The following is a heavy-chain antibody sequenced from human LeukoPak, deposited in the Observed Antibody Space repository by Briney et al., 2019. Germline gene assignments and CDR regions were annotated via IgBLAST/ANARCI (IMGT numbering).Heavy chain of an antibody. CDR2: IYYSGRT. D-gene: IGHD3-22*01. Sequence: SETLSLTCTVSGGSISSSSYYWGWIRQPPGKGLEWIGSIYYSGRTYYNPSLKSRVTISVDTSKNQFSLNLRFVTAAGTAVYYCARYHDSSDYWGQGTLVTVSS. V-gene: IGHV4-39*01. J-gene: IGHJ4*02. CDR3: ARYHDSSDY. CDR1: GGSISSSSYY.